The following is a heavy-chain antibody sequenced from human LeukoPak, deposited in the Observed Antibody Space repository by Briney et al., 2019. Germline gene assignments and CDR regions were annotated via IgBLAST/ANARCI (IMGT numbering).Heavy chain of an antibody. V-gene: IGHV3-11*04. CDR1: GFTFSDYY. J-gene: IGHJ3*01. CDR3: ARYYSDAFDV. D-gene: IGHD3-10*01. Sequence: GGSLRLSSASSGFTFSDYYMTWIRQAPGKGLEWLSYISSTTGRIIYYADSVKGRFTISRDNTKNSLFLQMVSLRVEDTAVYYCARYYSDAFDVWGQGTVVTVSS. CDR2: ISSTTGRII.